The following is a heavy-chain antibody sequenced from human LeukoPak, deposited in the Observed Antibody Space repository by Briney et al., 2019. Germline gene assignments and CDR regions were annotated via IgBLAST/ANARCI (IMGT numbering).Heavy chain of an antibody. D-gene: IGHD5-18*01. CDR1: GFTFSSYG. Sequence: RRSLRLSCAASGFTFSSYGMHWVRQAPGKGLEWVAVIWYDGSNKYYADSVKGRFTISRDNSKNTLYLQMNSLRAEDTAVYYCAKDASPTRRGYSYGFDYWGQGTLVTVSS. CDR3: AKDASPTRRGYSYGFDY. CDR2: IWYDGSNK. V-gene: IGHV3-33*06. J-gene: IGHJ4*02.